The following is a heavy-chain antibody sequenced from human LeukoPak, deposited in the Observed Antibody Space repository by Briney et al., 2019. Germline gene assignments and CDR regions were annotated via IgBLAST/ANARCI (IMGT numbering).Heavy chain of an antibody. D-gene: IGHD3-9*01. Sequence: ASVKVSCKASGYTFTSYGISWVRQAPGQGLEWMGWINVNSGGTNYAQKFYARVTMTRDTSISTAYMELSRLRSDDMAVFYCARSPHILTGENFDFWGQGTLVTVSS. CDR3: ARSPHILTGENFDF. V-gene: IGHV1-2*02. CDR2: INVNSGGT. J-gene: IGHJ4*02. CDR1: GYTFTSYG.